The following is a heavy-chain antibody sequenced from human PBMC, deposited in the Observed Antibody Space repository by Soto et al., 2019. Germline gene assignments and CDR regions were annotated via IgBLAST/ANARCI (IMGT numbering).Heavy chain of an antibody. CDR2: IYYSGST. CDR1: GGSISSYY. CDR3: AREDTWTGGFDS. D-gene: IGHD1-1*01. J-gene: IGHJ4*02. Sequence: SETLSLTCTVSGGSISSYYWTWIRQPPGKGLEWIGNIYYSGSTNYNPSLKSRVTTSIDTSKNQFSLKLRSVTAADTAVYYCAREDTWTGGFDSWGQGTLVTVS. V-gene: IGHV4-59*01.